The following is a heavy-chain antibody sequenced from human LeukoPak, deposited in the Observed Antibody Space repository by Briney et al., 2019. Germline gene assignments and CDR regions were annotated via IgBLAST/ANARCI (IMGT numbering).Heavy chain of an antibody. D-gene: IGHD6-13*01. Sequence: GGSLRLSCAASGFTFSSYAMHWVHQAPGKGLEWVAVISYDGSNKYYADSVKGRFTISRVNSKNTLYLQMNSLRAEDTAVYYCARDHSSSSLFDYWGQGTLVTVSS. CDR2: ISYDGSNK. CDR1: GFTFSSYA. V-gene: IGHV3-30-3*01. J-gene: IGHJ4*02. CDR3: ARDHSSSSLFDY.